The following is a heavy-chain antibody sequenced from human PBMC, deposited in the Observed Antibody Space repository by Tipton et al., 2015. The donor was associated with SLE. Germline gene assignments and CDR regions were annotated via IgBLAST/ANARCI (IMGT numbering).Heavy chain of an antibody. CDR2: IYYTGST. V-gene: IGHV4-59*01. CDR1: GGSISSYY. CDR3: ARVDSGNLLFDF. Sequence: TLSLTCTVSGGSISSYYWSWIRQTPGKGLEWIAYIYYTGSTNYNDSLKSRVTIFVDTSKNQFTLQLSSVTAADTAVYYCARVDSGNLLFDFWGQGTLVTVSP. J-gene: IGHJ4*02. D-gene: IGHD1-26*01.